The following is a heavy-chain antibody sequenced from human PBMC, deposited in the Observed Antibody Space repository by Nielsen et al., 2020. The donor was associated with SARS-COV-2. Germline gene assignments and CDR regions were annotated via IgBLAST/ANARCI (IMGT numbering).Heavy chain of an antibody. V-gene: IGHV3-30*18. J-gene: IGHJ6*02. Sequence: GESLKISCAASGFTFSSYGMHWVRQAPGKGLEWVAVISYDGSNKYYADSVKGRFTISRDNSKNTLYLQMNSLRAEDTAAYYCAKDGGWYYYYGMDVWGQGTTVTVSS. CDR3: AKDGGWYYYYGMDV. CDR2: ISYDGSNK. CDR1: GFTFSSYG.